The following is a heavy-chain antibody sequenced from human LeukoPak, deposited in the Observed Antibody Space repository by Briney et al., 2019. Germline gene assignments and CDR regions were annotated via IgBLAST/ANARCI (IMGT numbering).Heavy chain of an antibody. Sequence: GGSLRLSCAASGFTFSSYGMNWVRQAPGKGLEWLSYISSSGNTIYYAGSVKGRFTISRDNAKKSLYLQMNSLRAEDTAVYFCAREGIAAALDYWGQGTLVTVSS. D-gene: IGHD6-13*01. CDR3: AREGIAAALDY. CDR1: GFTFSSYG. J-gene: IGHJ4*02. V-gene: IGHV3-48*04. CDR2: ISSSGNTI.